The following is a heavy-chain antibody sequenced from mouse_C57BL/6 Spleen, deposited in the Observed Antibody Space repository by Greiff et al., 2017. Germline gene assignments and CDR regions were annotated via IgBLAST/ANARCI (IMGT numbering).Heavy chain of an antibody. CDR1: GYTFTDYE. V-gene: IGHV1-15*01. CDR2: IDPETGGT. D-gene: IGHD1-1*01. CDR3: TRSYYGSSYWYFDV. J-gene: IGHJ1*03. Sequence: LVESGAELVRPGASVTLSCKASGYTFTDYEMHWVKQTPVHGLEWIGAIDPETGGTAYNQKFKGKAILTADKSSSTAYMELRSLTSEDSAVYYCTRSYYGSSYWYFDVGGTGTTVTVSS.